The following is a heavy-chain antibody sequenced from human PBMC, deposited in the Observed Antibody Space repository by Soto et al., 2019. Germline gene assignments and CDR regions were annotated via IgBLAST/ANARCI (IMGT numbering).Heavy chain of an antibody. D-gene: IGHD6-13*01. J-gene: IGHJ6*02. CDR3: ARAGEAAGPHYYYYGMDV. Sequence: SVKVSCKASGGTFSSYAISWVRQAPGQGLEWMGGIIPIFGTANYAQKFQGRVTITADESTSTAYMELSSLRSEDTAVYYSARAGEAAGPHYYYYGMDVWGQGTTVTV. CDR2: IIPIFGTA. V-gene: IGHV1-69*13. CDR1: GGTFSSYA.